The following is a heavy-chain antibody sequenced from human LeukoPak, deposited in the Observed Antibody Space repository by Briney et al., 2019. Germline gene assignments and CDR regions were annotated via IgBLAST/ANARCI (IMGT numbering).Heavy chain of an antibody. CDR2: IYYSGST. V-gene: IGHV4-59*08. Sequence: SETLSLTCTVSGGSISSYYWSWIRQPPGKGLEWIGYIYYSGSTNYNPSLKSRVTISVDTSKNQFSLKLSSVTAAGTAVYYCARLYCGGDCYLNPWGQGTLVTVSS. D-gene: IGHD2-21*02. CDR1: GGSISSYY. CDR3: ARLYCGGDCYLNP. J-gene: IGHJ5*02.